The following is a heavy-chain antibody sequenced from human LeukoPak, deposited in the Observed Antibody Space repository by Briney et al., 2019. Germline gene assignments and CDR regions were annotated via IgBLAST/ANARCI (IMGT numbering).Heavy chain of an antibody. CDR2: IYHSGST. Sequence: SETLSLTCTVSGGSISSGGYYWSWIRQPPGKGLEWIGYIYHSGSTYYNPSLKSRVTISVDRSKNQFSLKLSSVTAADTAVYYCARVSPNWNYDPIYFDYWGQGTLVTVSS. V-gene: IGHV4-30-2*01. J-gene: IGHJ4*02. D-gene: IGHD1-7*01. CDR1: GGSISSGGYY. CDR3: ARVSPNWNYDPIYFDY.